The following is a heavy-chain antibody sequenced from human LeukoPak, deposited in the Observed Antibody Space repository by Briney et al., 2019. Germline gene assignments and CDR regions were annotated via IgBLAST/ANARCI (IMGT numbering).Heavy chain of an antibody. D-gene: IGHD2-2*01. J-gene: IGHJ6*03. CDR2: INPNSGGT. V-gene: IGHV1-2*02. CDR1: GYTFTGYY. CDR3: ARGRGVVHYYYYMDV. Sequence: ASVKVSCKASGYTFTGYYMHWVRQAPGHGLEWMGWINPNSGGTNYAQKFQGRVTMTRDTSISTAYMELSRLRSDDTAVYYCARGRGVVHYYYYMDVWGKGTTVTVSS.